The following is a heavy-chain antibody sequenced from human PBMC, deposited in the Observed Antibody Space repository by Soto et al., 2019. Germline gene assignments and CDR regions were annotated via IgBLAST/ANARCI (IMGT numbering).Heavy chain of an antibody. CDR3: ARDRIAVAGNPEYFQH. V-gene: IGHV3-66*01. CDR2: IYSGGST. Sequence: EVQLVESGGGLVQPGGSLRLSCAASGFTVSSNYMSWVRQAPGKGLEWVSVIYSGGSTYYADSVKDRFTISRDNAKNTLYIQRSSLRADVTSVYYCARDRIAVAGNPEYFQHWGQGTLVTVSS. J-gene: IGHJ1*01. D-gene: IGHD6-19*01. CDR1: GFTVSSNY.